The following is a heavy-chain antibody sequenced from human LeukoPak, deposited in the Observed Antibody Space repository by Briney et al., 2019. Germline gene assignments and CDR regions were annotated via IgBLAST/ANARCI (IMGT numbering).Heavy chain of an antibody. CDR3: ARGALVVAGTRWFDP. CDR2: IYYSGST. V-gene: IGHV4-39*01. CDR1: GGSISSSSYY. Sequence: SETLSLTCTVSGGSISSSSYYWGWIRQPPGKGLEWIASIYYSGSTYYNPSLRSRVTISVDTSKNQFSLRLSSVTAADAALYYCARGALVVAGTRWFDPWGQEILVTVSS. J-gene: IGHJ5*02. D-gene: IGHD6-19*01.